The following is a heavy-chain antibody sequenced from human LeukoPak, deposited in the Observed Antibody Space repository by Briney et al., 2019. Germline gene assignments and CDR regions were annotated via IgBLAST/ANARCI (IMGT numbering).Heavy chain of an antibody. CDR3: ASQHDSSGYYDAFDI. CDR2: ISGSGGST. V-gene: IGHV3-23*01. D-gene: IGHD3-22*01. CDR1: GFTFSSYA. J-gene: IGHJ3*02. Sequence: HPGGSLRLSCAASGFTFSSYAMSWVRQAPGKGLEWVSAISGSGGSTYYADSVKGRFTISRDNSKNTLYLQMNSLRAEDTAVYYCASQHDSSGYYDAFDIWGQGTMVTVSS.